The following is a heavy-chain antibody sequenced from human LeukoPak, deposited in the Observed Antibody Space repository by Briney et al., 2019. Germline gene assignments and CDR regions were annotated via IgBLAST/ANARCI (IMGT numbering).Heavy chain of an antibody. D-gene: IGHD3-22*01. Sequence: ASVKVSRKASGGTFSSYAISWVRQAPGQGLEWMGRIIPILGIANYAQKFQGRVTITADKSTSTAYMELSSLRSEDTAVYYCARDWSVPYYYDSSGYDGLGYWGQGTLVTVSS. CDR1: GGTFSSYA. CDR3: ARDWSVPYYYDSSGYDGLGY. CDR2: IIPILGIA. V-gene: IGHV1-69*04. J-gene: IGHJ4*02.